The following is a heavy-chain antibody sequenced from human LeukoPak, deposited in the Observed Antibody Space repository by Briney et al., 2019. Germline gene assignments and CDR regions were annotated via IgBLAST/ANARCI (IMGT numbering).Heavy chain of an antibody. CDR3: ARDYYGSGRYIDY. CDR1: GFTFSSYA. J-gene: IGHJ4*02. D-gene: IGHD3-10*01. V-gene: IGHV3-30-3*01. CDR2: ISYDGSNK. Sequence: GGSLRLSCAASGFTFSSYAMHWVRQAPGKGLEWVAVISYDGSNKYYAGSVKGRFTISRDNSKNTLYLQMNSLRAEDTAVYYCARDYYGSGRYIDYWGQGTLVTVSS.